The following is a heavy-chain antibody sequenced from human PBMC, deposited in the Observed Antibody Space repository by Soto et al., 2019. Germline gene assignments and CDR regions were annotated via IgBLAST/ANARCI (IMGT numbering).Heavy chain of an antibody. V-gene: IGHV3-30*03. CDR1: GFTFSSYG. J-gene: IGHJ6*02. CDR3: ARVAGSGDPNYYGMDV. CDR2: ISYDGSNK. D-gene: IGHD2-21*02. Sequence: PGGSLRLSCAASGFTFSSYGMHWVRQAPGKGLEWVAVISYDGSNKYYADSVKGRFTISRDNSKNTLYLQMNSLRAEDTAVYYCARVAGSGDPNYYGMDVWGQGTTVTVSS.